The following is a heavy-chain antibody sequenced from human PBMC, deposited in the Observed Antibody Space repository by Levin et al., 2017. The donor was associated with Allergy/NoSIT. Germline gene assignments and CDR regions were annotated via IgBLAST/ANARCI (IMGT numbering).Heavy chain of an antibody. CDR1: GFTFSNYW. CDR2: IKQDGSEK. J-gene: IGHJ4*02. Sequence: PGGSLRLSCAASGFTFSNYWMTWVRQAPGKRLEWVANIKQDGSEKYYVDSVKGRFTISRDNAKNSLYLQMDSLRAEDTAVYYFARERGSCSGGGCYSGRYFDNGGQGTLVTVSS. V-gene: IGHV3-7*01. D-gene: IGHD2-15*01. CDR3: ARERGSCSGGGCYSGRYFDN.